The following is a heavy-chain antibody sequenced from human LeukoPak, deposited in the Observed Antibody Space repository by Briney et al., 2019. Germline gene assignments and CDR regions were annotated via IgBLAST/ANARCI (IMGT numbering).Heavy chain of an antibody. CDR3: ATTARYNWNYRY. CDR1: GYTFTGYY. Sequence: ASVEVSCKASGYTFTGYYMHWVRQAPGQGLEWMGWINPNSGGTNYAQKFQGRVTMTRDTSISTAYMELSRLRSDDTAVYYCATTARYNWNYRYWGQGTLVTVSS. D-gene: IGHD1-7*01. CDR2: INPNSGGT. J-gene: IGHJ4*02. V-gene: IGHV1-2*02.